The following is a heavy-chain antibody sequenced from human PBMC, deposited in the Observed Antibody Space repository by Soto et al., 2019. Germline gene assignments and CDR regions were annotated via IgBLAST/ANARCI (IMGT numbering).Heavy chain of an antibody. J-gene: IGHJ4*02. CDR1: GGYLSSGGYY. CDR2: IYYSGST. V-gene: IGHV4-31*03. CDR3: ARGVAPGYSYAANFDY. D-gene: IGHD5-18*01. Sequence: PSETMSLTCTVSGGYLSSGGYYWRWIRQHPGTGLEWIGYIYYSGSTYYNPSLKSRVTISVDTSKNQFSLKLSSVTAADTAVYYCARGVAPGYSYAANFDYWGQGTLVTVS.